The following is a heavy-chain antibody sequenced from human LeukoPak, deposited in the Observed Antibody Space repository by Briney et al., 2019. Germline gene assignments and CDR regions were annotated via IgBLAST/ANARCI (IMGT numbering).Heavy chain of an antibody. V-gene: IGHV4-34*01. CDR2: INHSGST. CDR1: GGSFSGYY. J-gene: IGHJ3*02. Sequence: SETLSLTCAVYGGSFSGYYWSWIRQPPGKGLEWIGEINHSGSTNYSPSLKSLVTISLDTSRNQFSLKLTSVTAADTAVYYCAKSNGYGLVDIWGQGTMVTVSS. D-gene: IGHD3-10*01. CDR3: AKSNGYGLVDI.